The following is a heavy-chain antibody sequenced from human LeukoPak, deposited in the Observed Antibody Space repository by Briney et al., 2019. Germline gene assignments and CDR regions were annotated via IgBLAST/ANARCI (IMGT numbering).Heavy chain of an antibody. CDR3: ARDIGPVAGGTGGY. CDR1: GGTFSSYA. V-gene: IGHV1-69*04. CDR2: IIPILGIA. Sequence: SVKVSCKASGGTFSSYAISWVRQAPGQGLEWMGRIIPILGIANYAQKFQGRVTITADKSTSTAYMELSSLRSEDTAVYYCARDIGPVAGGTGGYWGQGTLVTVSS. D-gene: IGHD2-8*02. J-gene: IGHJ4*02.